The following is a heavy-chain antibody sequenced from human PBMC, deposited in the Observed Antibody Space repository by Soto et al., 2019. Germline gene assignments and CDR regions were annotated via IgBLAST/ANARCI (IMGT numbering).Heavy chain of an antibody. CDR3: AKALMNGTNTVYGMDV. CDR1: GFIFSNYA. CDR2: ISASSTTI. V-gene: IGHV3-23*01. J-gene: IGHJ6*02. D-gene: IGHD4-17*01. Sequence: EVQLLESGGGLVQPGGSLRLSCAASGFIFSNYAMGWVRQAPGKGLEWVSAISASSTTIYYADPVKGRFTISRDNSKNTLYLQMSNLRAEDTAVYYCAKALMNGTNTVYGMDVWGQGTTVTVSS.